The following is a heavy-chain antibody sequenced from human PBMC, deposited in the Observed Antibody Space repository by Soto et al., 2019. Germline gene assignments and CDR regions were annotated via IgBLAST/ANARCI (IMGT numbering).Heavy chain of an antibody. CDR3: ARASNSGWCRSGYYFGA. CDR1: GCSFTSYD. CDR2: INPNSGDT. J-gene: IGHJ4*02. D-gene: IGHD6-19*01. Sequence: SVKVSCKASGCSFTSYDIKWVPKATVRGLEWVGWINPNSGDTGYAQKSQGRVTMTRKTPTRTDYMDVSSLRSEDTAVYFCARASNSGWCRSGYYFGAWGQGALVTVSS. V-gene: IGHV1-8*01.